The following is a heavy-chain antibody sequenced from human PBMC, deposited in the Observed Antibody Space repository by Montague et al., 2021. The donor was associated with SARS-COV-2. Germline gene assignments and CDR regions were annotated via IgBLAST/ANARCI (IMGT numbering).Heavy chain of an antibody. CDR2: IYHSGST. D-gene: IGHD6-19*01. J-gene: IGHJ6*02. V-gene: IGHV4-4*02. Sequence: SETLSLTCAVSGGSISSSNWWSWVRQPPGKGLEWIGEIYHSGSTNYNPSLKSRVTISVDKSKNQFSLKLSSVTAADTAVYYCARTNSSGWYGYYYYGMDVWGQGPTSPSP. CDR1: GGSISSSNW. CDR3: ARTNSSGWYGYYYYGMDV.